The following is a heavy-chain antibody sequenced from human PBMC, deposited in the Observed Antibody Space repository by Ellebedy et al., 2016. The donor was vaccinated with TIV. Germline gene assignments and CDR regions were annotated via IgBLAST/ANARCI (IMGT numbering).Heavy chain of an antibody. CDR1: GLTFSSYG. CDR3: ARGMTNHYFDY. CDR2: ISYDGSNE. J-gene: IGHJ4*02. V-gene: IGHV3-30*03. D-gene: IGHD4-11*01. Sequence: PGGSLRLSCAASGLTFSSYGMHWVRQAPGKGLEWVAIISYDGSNEVYADSVKGRFTISRDNSKNTLSLQLNSLRADDTAVYYCARGMTNHYFDYWGQGTLVTVSS.